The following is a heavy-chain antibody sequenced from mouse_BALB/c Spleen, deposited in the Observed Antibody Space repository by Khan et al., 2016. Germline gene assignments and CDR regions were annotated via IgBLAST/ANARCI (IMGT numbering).Heavy chain of an antibody. CDR1: GYSITSDYA. J-gene: IGHJ4*01. CDR3: ASYYDYDYYAMDY. D-gene: IGHD2-4*01. CDR2: ISYSGST. V-gene: IGHV3-2*02. Sequence: EVQLVESGPGLVKPSQSLSLTCTVTGYSITSDYAWNWIRQFPGNKLEWMGYISYSGSTSYNPSLKSRISITRDTSKNQFFLQLNSVTTEDTATXYCASYYDYDYYAMDYWGQGTSVTVSS.